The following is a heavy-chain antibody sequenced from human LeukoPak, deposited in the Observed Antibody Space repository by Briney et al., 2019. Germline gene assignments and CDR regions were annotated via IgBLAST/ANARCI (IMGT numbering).Heavy chain of an antibody. D-gene: IGHD1-20*01. V-gene: IGHV1-46*01. Sequence: GASVKVSCNASGYTFTSYYMHWVRQAPGQGLEWMGIINPSGGSTSYAQKLQGRVTMTTDTSTSTAYMELRSLRSDDTAVYYCARITGEDESYNWFDPWGQGTLVTVSS. CDR2: INPSGGST. J-gene: IGHJ5*02. CDR3: ARITGEDESYNWFDP. CDR1: GYTFTSYY.